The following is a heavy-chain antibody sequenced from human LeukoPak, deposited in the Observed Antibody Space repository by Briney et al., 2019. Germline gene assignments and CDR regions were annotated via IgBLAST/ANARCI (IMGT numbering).Heavy chain of an antibody. V-gene: IGHV4-34*01. CDR3: VTYYFERSDPKENY. J-gene: IGHJ4*02. D-gene: IGHD3-22*01. CDR1: GGSFSGYY. Sequence: SETLSLTCAVYGGSFSGYYWSWIRQPPGKGLEWIGEVSHSGSTSYNPSLKSRVTISVDTSKKQFSLKLSSVTAADTAVYYCVTYYFERSDPKENYWGLGTLVTVSS. CDR2: VSHSGST.